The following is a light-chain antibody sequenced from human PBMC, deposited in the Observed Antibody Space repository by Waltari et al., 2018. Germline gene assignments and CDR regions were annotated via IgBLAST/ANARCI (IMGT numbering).Light chain of an antibody. Sequence: EIVLTQSPGTLSLSPGERVTLSCRASQSVSSSYLAWYQQKPGQAPRLLIYGASSRATGIPDRFSGSGSGTDFTLTISRLEPEDFVVYYCQQYGSSPRTFGQGTKVEIK. J-gene: IGKJ1*01. CDR3: QQYGSSPRT. CDR2: GAS. V-gene: IGKV3-20*01. CDR1: QSVSSSY.